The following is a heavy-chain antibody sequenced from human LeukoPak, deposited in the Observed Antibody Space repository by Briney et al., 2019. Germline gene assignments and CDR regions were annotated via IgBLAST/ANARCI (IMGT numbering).Heavy chain of an antibody. V-gene: IGHV1-2*02. J-gene: IGHJ1*01. CDR3: ARRDCSGGSCYFQP. CDR1: GYTFTGYY. Sequence: ASVKVSCKASGYTFTGYYMHWVRQAPGQGLEWMGWINPNSGGTNYAQKFQGRVTMTRDTSISTAYMELSRLRSDDTAMYYCARRDCSGGSCYFQPWGQGTLVTVSS. CDR2: INPNSGGT. D-gene: IGHD2-15*01.